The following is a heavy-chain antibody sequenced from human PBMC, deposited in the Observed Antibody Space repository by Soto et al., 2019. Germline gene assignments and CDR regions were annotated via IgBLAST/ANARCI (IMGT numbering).Heavy chain of an antibody. CDR3: ARFIVRMVYAQPDLGFFDP. Sequence: QVQLQESGPGLVKPSETLSLTCTVSGGSVSSGSYYWSWIRQPPGKGLEWIGYIYYSGSTNYNPSLQSRVTISVDTSKNQFSLKLSSVTAADKAVYYCARFIVRMVYAQPDLGFFDPWGQGTLVTVSS. V-gene: IGHV4-61*01. D-gene: IGHD2-8*01. J-gene: IGHJ5*02. CDR2: IYYSGST. CDR1: GGSVSSGSYY.